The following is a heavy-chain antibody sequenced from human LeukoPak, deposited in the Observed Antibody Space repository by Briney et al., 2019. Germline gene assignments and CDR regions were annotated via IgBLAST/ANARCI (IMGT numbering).Heavy chain of an antibody. J-gene: IGHJ4*02. V-gene: IGHV1-8*01. CDR1: GYTFTSYD. D-gene: IGHD2-15*01. Sequence: ASVKVSCKASGYTFTSYDFNWVRQATGQRPEWMGWMSPNSGDTGYAQKFQDRVTMTRNTSISTAYMELSSLRSDDTAVYYCARGPPHRGYYYWGPGTLVTVSS. CDR2: MSPNSGDT. CDR3: ARGPPHRGYYY.